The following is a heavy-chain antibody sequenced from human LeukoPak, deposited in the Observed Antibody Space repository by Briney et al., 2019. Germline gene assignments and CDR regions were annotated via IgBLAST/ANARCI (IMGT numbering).Heavy chain of an antibody. CDR3: ASGLLLRETYYDFWSGLKGFDP. CDR2: INHSGST. Sequence: SETLSLTCTVSGVSISGYYWSWIRQPPAKGLEWIGEINHSGSTNYNPSLKSRVTISVDTSKNQFSLKLSSVTAADTAVYYCASGLLLRETYYDFWSGLKGFDPWGQGTLVTVSS. J-gene: IGHJ5*02. D-gene: IGHD3-3*01. CDR1: GVSISGYY. V-gene: IGHV4-34*01.